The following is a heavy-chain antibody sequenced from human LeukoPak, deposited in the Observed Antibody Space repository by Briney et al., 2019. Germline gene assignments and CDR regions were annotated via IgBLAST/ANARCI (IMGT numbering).Heavy chain of an antibody. CDR2: ISSSSSYI. CDR1: GFTFSSYS. V-gene: IGHV3-21*01. D-gene: IGHD3-9*01. CDR3: ARDGQLRYFDWLLFDY. Sequence: GGSLRLSCAASGFTFSSYSMDWVRQAPGKGLEWVSSISSSSSYIYYADSVKGRFTISRDNAKNSLYLQMNSLRAEDTAVYYCARDGQLRYFDWLLFDYWGQGTLVTVSS. J-gene: IGHJ4*02.